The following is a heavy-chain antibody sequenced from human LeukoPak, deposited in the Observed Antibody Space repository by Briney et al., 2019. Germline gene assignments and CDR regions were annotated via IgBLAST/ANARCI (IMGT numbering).Heavy chain of an antibody. D-gene: IGHD3-22*01. J-gene: IGHJ4*02. V-gene: IGHV1-69*13. CDR3: ARVGDSTGYYYFDY. CDR2: IIPIFGTA. Sequence: SVKVSCKASGGTFSSYAISWVRQAPGQGLEWMGGIIPIFGTANYAQKFLGRVTITADESTSTAYMELSSLRSEDTAVYYCARVGDSTGYYYFDYWGQGTLVTVSS. CDR1: GGTFSSYA.